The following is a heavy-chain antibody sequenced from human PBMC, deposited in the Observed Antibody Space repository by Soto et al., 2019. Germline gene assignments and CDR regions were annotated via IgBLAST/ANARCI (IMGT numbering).Heavy chain of an antibody. D-gene: IGHD3-10*01. J-gene: IGHJ4*02. V-gene: IGHV3-74*01. CDR2: IDEYGSTI. Sequence: GGSLRLSCAASVFTFRSYWMHWVRQVPGKGLLWVSRIDEYGSTINYADSVKGRFTISRDNARNTLYLEMNSLRAEDTDLYYCTRDIGGKGAYWGPGTLVTVSS. CDR3: TRDIGGKGAY. CDR1: VFTFRSYW.